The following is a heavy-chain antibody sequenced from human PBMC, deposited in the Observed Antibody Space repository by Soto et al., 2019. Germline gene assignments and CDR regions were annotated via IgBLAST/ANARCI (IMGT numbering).Heavy chain of an antibody. CDR1: GFSFSGYA. V-gene: IGHV3-30*04. Sequence: PVGSLRLSCAASGFSFSGYAMHWVRQAPGKGLEWVAVILYDGKKEYYADSAKGRFTISRDNSKNTMYLQMNSLRPEDTAVYYCARDGCGGDCYHDYWGQGTLVTVSS. CDR3: ARDGCGGDCYHDY. CDR2: ILYDGKKE. D-gene: IGHD2-21*02. J-gene: IGHJ4*02.